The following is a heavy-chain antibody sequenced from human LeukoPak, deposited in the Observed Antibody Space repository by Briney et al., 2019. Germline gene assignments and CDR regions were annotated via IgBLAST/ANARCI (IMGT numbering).Heavy chain of an antibody. J-gene: IGHJ4*02. CDR2: LNTDGSST. D-gene: IGHD3-10*01. V-gene: IGHV3-74*01. CDR3: ARDLYGPGY. Sequence: GRSLRLSCAASGFTFSNYWMHWVRQAPGGGLMWVSRLNTDGSSTYYADSVKGRFTISRDNAKNTLYLQMNSLRAEDTAVCYCARDLYGPGYGGQGTLVTVSS. CDR1: GFTFSNYW.